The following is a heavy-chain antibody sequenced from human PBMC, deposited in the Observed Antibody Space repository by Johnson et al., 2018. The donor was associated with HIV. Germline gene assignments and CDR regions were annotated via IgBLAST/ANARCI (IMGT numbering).Heavy chain of an antibody. Sequence: QVQLVESGGGVVQPGRSLRLSCAASGFTFSSYAMHWVRQAPGKGLEWVAVISYDGSNQYYADSVKGRFTISRDNSKNTLYLQMNSLRAEDTAVYYCARDKGNYDILTGYYNVGAFDIWGQGTMVTVSS. CDR3: ARDKGNYDILTGYYNVGAFDI. V-gene: IGHV3-30*04. D-gene: IGHD3-9*01. J-gene: IGHJ3*02. CDR1: GFTFSSYA. CDR2: ISYDGSNQ.